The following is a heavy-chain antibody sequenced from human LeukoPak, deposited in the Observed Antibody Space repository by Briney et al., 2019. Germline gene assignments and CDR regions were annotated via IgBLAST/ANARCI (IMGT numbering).Heavy chain of an antibody. CDR2: IRYDGSNK. Sequence: PGGSLRLSCAASGFTFSSYTMNWVRQAPGKGLEWVAFIRYDGSNKYYADSVKGRFTISRDNSKNTLYLQMNSLRAEDTAVYYCAKGQYGSGSYYNSNWFDPWGQGTLVTASS. CDR1: GFTFSSYT. D-gene: IGHD3-10*01. V-gene: IGHV3-30*02. J-gene: IGHJ5*02. CDR3: AKGQYGSGSYYNSNWFDP.